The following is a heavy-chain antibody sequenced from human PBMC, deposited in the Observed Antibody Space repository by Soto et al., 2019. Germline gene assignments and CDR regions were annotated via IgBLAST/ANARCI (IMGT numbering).Heavy chain of an antibody. CDR2: ISAYNGDT. Sequence: ASVKVSCKASGYTFTSYGIIWVRQAPGQGLEWMGWISAYNGDTNYAQNLQGRLTMTTDTSTSTVYMELRSLRSDDTAVYYCARVMVRGVIRVPAPLLEEFNWFDTWGQGTLVTVSS. V-gene: IGHV1-18*01. J-gene: IGHJ5*02. D-gene: IGHD3-10*01. CDR1: GYTFTSYG. CDR3: ARVMVRGVIRVPAPLLEEFNWFDT.